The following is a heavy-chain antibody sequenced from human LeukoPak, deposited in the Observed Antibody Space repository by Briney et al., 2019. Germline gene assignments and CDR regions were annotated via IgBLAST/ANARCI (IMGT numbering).Heavy chain of an antibody. CDR2: INPNSGNT. Sequence: ASVKVSCKASGYTFSDYYMHWMRQAPGQGLEWMGWINPNSGNTGYAQKFQGRVTMTRNTSISTAYMELSSLRSEDTAVYYCARDHTPMVRGANWFDPWGQGTLVTVSS. CDR1: GYTFSDYY. V-gene: IGHV1-8*02. CDR3: ARDHTPMVRGANWFDP. J-gene: IGHJ5*02. D-gene: IGHD3-10*01.